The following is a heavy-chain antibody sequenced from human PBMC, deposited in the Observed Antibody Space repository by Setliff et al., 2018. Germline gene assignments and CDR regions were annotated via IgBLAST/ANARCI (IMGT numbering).Heavy chain of an antibody. CDR1: GYTFMTYW. CDR2: IDPADSDT. V-gene: IGHV5-51*01. CDR3: SRPAYSSRWYEIKGFDY. D-gene: IGHD6-13*01. Sequence: GESLKISCQGSGYTFMTYWIGWVRQMPGKGLEWMGIIDPADSDTTYSPSFQGQVTISADKSIGTAYLQWSSLKASDTAIYYCSRPAYSSRWYEIKGFDYWGQGTLVTVSS. J-gene: IGHJ4*02.